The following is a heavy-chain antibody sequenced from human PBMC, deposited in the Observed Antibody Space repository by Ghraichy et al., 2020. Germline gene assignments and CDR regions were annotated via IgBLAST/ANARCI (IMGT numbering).Heavy chain of an antibody. J-gene: IGHJ4*02. CDR3: ARDLTGAAF. CDR2: ISNTNRI. CDR1: GFTFSQYA. D-gene: IGHD7-27*01. V-gene: IGHV3-69-1*01. Sequence: GSLRLSCAGSGFTFSQYAMHWVRQAPGKGLEWVSFISNTNRISYTDSVKGRFTISRDNAKNSLYLEMNSLRAEDTAVYYCARDLTGAAFWGQGTLVTVSS.